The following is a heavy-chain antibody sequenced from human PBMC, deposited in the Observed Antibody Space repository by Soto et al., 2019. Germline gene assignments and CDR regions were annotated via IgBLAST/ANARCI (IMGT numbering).Heavy chain of an antibody. CDR3: TTDLWRTDVVVGSTGYFNP. D-gene: IGHD2-15*01. V-gene: IGHV3-15*01. Sequence: GGSLRLSCAASGFTFSDAWMSWVRQAPGKGLDWVGRIKSKSDGGTTEYAAPVRGRFTISRDDSKNTLYLQMNSLKTEDTAVYYCTTDLWRTDVVVGSTGYFNPWGQGTPVTVSS. CDR2: IKSKSDGGTT. J-gene: IGHJ5*02. CDR1: GFTFSDAW.